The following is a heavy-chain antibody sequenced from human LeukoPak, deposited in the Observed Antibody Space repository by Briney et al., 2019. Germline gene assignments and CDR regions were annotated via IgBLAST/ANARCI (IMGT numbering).Heavy chain of an antibody. CDR3: TKLSDCGDDCYDRPHWFDP. D-gene: IGHD2-21*02. Sequence: SETLSLTCTVSGGSMTGYYWAWIRQPPGKRLEWIGYVHSGGGTKYSPSLKSRVTVSIDMSKNQFSLNLRSVTAADSATYYCTKLSDCGDDCYDRPHWFDPWGQGSLVTVSS. J-gene: IGHJ5*02. CDR2: VHSGGGT. CDR1: GGSMTGYY. V-gene: IGHV4-59*08.